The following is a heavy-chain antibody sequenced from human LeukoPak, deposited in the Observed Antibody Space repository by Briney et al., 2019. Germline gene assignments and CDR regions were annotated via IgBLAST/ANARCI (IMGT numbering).Heavy chain of an antibody. CDR3: ARVWGSDSNYRCFGY. D-gene: IGHD4-11*01. J-gene: IGHJ4*02. CDR1: EFTFSNYW. Sequence: PGGSLRLSCATSEFTFSNYWMSWVRQAPGKGLEWVATIKQDGSEKYYVDSVKGRFTISRDNAKNSLFLQMNSLRVEDTAVYYCARVWGSDSNYRCFGYWGQGTLVTVSS. V-gene: IGHV3-7*01. CDR2: IKQDGSEK.